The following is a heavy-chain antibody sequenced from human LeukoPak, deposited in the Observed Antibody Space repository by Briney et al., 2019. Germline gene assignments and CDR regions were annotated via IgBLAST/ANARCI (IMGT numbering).Heavy chain of an antibody. CDR2: IYNRGTT. J-gene: IGHJ6*01. CDR3: ASDSTNSCPAYSGMDV. Sequence: SETLSPTCTLSECGNANFHWTWIRQPPGKGLEWIGCIYNRGTTIYNPSLRSRLTISVDTSKNQLSLRLSSVTAADTAAYFCASDSTNSCPAYSGMDVWGGGTTVTVSS. V-gene: IGHV4-59*12. D-gene: IGHD2-15*01. CDR1: ECGNANFH.